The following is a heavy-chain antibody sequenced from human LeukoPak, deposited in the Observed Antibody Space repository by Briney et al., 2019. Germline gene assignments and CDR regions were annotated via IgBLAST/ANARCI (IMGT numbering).Heavy chain of an antibody. Sequence: GGSLRLSCAASGFTLSSYAMHWVRQAPGKGLEWVAVISYDGSNKYYADSVKGRFTISRDNSKNTLYLQMNSLRAEDTAVYYCARSYYDSSDPLHYWGQGTLVTVSS. D-gene: IGHD3-22*01. CDR1: GFTLSSYA. V-gene: IGHV3-30-3*01. J-gene: IGHJ4*02. CDR2: ISYDGSNK. CDR3: ARSYYDSSDPLHY.